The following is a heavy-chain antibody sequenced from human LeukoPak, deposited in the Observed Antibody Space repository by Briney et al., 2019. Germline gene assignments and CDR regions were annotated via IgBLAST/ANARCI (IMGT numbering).Heavy chain of an antibody. CDR3: ARVGYILERDGYSFNFEV. CDR2: IYYSGST. CDR1: GFTFSSYE. J-gene: IGHJ4*01. D-gene: IGHD5-24*01. V-gene: IGHV4-38-2*01. Sequence: SGGSLRLSCAASGFTFSSYEMNWVRQAPGKGLEWIGSIYYSGSTYYNPSLKSRVTISVDTSKNEFSLKVNSVTAADTAVYYCARVGYILERDGYSFNFEVWGHGMRVTVSS.